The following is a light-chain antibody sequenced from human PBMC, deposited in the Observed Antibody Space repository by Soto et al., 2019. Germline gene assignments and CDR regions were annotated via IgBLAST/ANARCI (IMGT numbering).Light chain of an antibody. CDR2: AAS. V-gene: IGKV1-39*01. CDR1: QSISTY. Sequence: EIQMTQSPSSLSASVGDRVTITCRASQSISTYLNWYQQNPGKAPKLLIYAASSLQSGVPSRFSGSGSGTDFTLTISSLQPEDFATYYCQQSYSTPPWTFGQGTKVEIK. CDR3: QQSYSTPPWT. J-gene: IGKJ1*01.